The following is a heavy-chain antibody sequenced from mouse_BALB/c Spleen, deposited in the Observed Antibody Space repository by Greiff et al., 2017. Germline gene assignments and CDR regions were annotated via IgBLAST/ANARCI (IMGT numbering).Heavy chain of an antibody. CDR3: ARGATVVKGWYFDV. J-gene: IGHJ1*01. V-gene: IGHV5-9-4*01. D-gene: IGHD1-1*01. CDR2: ISSGGSYT. Sequence: EVKLVESGGGLVKPGGSLKLSCAASGFTFSSYAMSWVRQSPEKRLEWVAEISSGGSYTYYPDTVTGRFTISRDNAKNTLYLEMSSLRSEDTAMYYCARGATVVKGWYFDVWGAGTTVTVSS. CDR1: GFTFSSYA.